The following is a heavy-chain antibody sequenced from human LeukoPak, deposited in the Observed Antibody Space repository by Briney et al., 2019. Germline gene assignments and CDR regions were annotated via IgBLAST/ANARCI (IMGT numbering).Heavy chain of an antibody. J-gene: IGHJ6*02. CDR1: GYTLTGYY. CDR3: ASLYSSSWYPPYYYYYYGMYV. D-gene: IGHD6-13*01. CDR2: INPNSGGT. V-gene: IGHV1-2*02. Sequence: GASVKVSCKASGYTLTGYYMHWVRQAPGQGLERMGWINPNSGGTNYAQKFQGRVTMTRDKSISTAYMELSRLRSDDTAVYYCASLYSSSWYPPYYYYYYGMYVWGQGTTVTVSS.